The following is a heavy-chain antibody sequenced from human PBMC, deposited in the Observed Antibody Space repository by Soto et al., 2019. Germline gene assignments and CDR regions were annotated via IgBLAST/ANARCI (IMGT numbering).Heavy chain of an antibody. J-gene: IGHJ4*02. Sequence: PGGSLRLSCAASGFTFSSYAMHWVRQAPGKGLEWVAVISYDGSNKYYADSLKGRFTISRDNSKKTLYLQVNSLRAEDTAVYFCARDDYDSSGYYYVDYWGQGTLVTVSS. CDR2: ISYDGSNK. CDR3: ARDDYDSSGYYYVDY. V-gene: IGHV3-30-3*01. D-gene: IGHD3-22*01. CDR1: GFTFSSYA.